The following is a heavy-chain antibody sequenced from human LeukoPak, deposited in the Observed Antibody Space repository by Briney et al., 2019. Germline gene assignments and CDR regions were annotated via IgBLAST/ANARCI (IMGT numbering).Heavy chain of an antibody. CDR1: GFSFSDYY. D-gene: IGHD3-3*01. CDR3: ARDLDPGKYYDFWSGYSSTALWFDP. V-gene: IGHV3-11*04. J-gene: IGHJ5*02. Sequence: GGSLRLSCAASGFSFSDYYMSWIRQAPGKGLEWVSYISRSGTTIYYADSVKGRFTISRDNAKNSLYLQMNSLRAEDTAVYYCARDLDPGKYYDFWSGYSSTALWFDPWGQGTLVTVSS. CDR2: ISRSGTTI.